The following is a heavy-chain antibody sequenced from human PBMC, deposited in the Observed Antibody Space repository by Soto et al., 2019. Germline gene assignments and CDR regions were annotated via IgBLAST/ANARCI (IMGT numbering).Heavy chain of an antibody. CDR3: ARDLYCTNGVCHHWFDP. V-gene: IGHV4-59*01. CDR2: IYYSGST. D-gene: IGHD2-8*01. Sequence: SETLSLTCTVSGGSISSYYWSWIRQPPGKGLEWIGYIYYSGSTNYNPSLKSRVTISVDTSKNQFSLKLSSVTAADTAVYYCARDLYCTNGVCHHWFDPWGQGP. J-gene: IGHJ5*02. CDR1: GGSISSYY.